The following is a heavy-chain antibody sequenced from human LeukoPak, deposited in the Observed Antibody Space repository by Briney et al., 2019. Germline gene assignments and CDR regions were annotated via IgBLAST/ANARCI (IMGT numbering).Heavy chain of an antibody. CDR1: GFTFSSYW. Sequence: GGSLRLSCAAYGFTFSSYWMSWDRQAPGKGLEWVANIKQDGSEKYYVDSVKGRFTISRDNAKNSLYLQMNSLRAEDTAVYYCARGYYYDSSGYCYWGQGTLVTVSS. CDR2: IKQDGSEK. J-gene: IGHJ4*02. D-gene: IGHD3-22*01. V-gene: IGHV3-7*01. CDR3: ARGYYYDSSGYCY.